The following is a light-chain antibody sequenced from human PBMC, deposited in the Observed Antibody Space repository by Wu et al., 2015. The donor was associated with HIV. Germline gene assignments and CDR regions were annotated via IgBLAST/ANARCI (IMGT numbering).Light chain of an antibody. V-gene: IGKV3-20*01. CDR3: QHYGDSPPYT. Sequence: EVMLTQSPGTLSLSPGETATLSCRASQSVSSSFLAWYQQKPGQAPRLLIYGASSRATGIPDRFSGSGSGTDLTLTINRLEPEDFAVYYCQHYGDSPPYTFGQGTKLE. CDR2: GAS. CDR1: QSVSSSF. J-gene: IGKJ2*01.